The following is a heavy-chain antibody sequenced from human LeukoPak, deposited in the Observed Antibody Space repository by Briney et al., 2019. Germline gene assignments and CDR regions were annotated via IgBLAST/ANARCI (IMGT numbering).Heavy chain of an antibody. CDR2: ISSSSSTI. CDR1: GFTFSSYS. D-gene: IGHD5-24*01. Sequence: GGSLRLSCAASGFTFSSYSMNWVRQAPGKGLEWISYISSSSSTIYYADSVKSRFTISRDNAKNSLYLQMNSLRVEDTAVYYCAKEGRSLQTYWGQGTLVTVSS. CDR3: AKEGRSLQTY. V-gene: IGHV3-48*04. J-gene: IGHJ4*02.